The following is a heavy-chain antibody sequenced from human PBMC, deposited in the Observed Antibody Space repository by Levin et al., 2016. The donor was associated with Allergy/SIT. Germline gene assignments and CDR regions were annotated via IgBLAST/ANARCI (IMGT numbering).Heavy chain of an antibody. D-gene: IGHD3-3*01. J-gene: IGHJ1*01. CDR3: ATGPFLEWYNVKTRWLQH. Sequence: ASVKVSCKVSGYTLTELSMHWVRQAPGKGLEWMGGFDPEDGETIYAQKFQGRVTMTEDTSTDTAYMELSSLRSEDTAVYYCATGPFLEWYNVKTRWLQHWGQGTLVTVSS. CDR1: GYTLTELS. V-gene: IGHV1-24*01. CDR2: FDPEDGET.